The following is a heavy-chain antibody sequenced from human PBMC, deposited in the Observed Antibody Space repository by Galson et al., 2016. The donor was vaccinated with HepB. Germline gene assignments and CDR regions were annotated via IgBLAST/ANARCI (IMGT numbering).Heavy chain of an antibody. D-gene: IGHD3-16*01. J-gene: IGHJ4*02. CDR3: ARQLHADQHPIPPFYTNGVVLDY. Sequence: QSGAEVKKPEDSLTISCTGSGYTFTRYWIGWVRQLPGKGLEWIGIIYPGDSDAKYSPSFQGQVTLSVDTSTNTAHLQWSSLKASDTAIYYCARQLHADQHPIPPFYTNGVVLDYWGQETLVSVSS. V-gene: IGHV5-51*01. CDR2: IYPGDSDA. CDR1: GYTFTRYW.